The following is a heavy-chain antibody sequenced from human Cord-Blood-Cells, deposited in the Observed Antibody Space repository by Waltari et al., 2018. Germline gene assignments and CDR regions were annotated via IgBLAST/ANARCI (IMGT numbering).Heavy chain of an antibody. V-gene: IGHV3-53*02. D-gene: IGHD3-10*01. CDR1: GFTVSSNY. Sequence: EVQLVETGGGLIQPGGSLRLSCAASGFTVSSNYMSWVRQAPGKGLEWVSVIYSGGSTYYADSVKGRFTISRDNSKNALYLQMNSLRAEDTAVYYCAREGKYYGSGSYYFDYWGQGTLVTVSS. CDR3: AREGKYYGSGSYYFDY. J-gene: IGHJ4*02. CDR2: IYSGGST.